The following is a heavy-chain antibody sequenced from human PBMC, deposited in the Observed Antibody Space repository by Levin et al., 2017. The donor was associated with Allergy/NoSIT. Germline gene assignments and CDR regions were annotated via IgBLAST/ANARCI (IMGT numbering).Heavy chain of an antibody. V-gene: IGHV2-5*02. CDR2: IYWEDDR. CDR1: GFPLSTNGVG. Sequence: SGPTLVKPTQTLTLTCTFSGFPLSTNGVGVGWIRQPPGKALEWLALIYWEDDRRYNPSLKSRLSITKDTSKNQVVLAMTNMDPVDTATYYCAHIGAAYAFDIWGQGTLVTVSS. J-gene: IGHJ3*02. CDR3: AHIGAAYAFDI. D-gene: IGHD4/OR15-4a*01.